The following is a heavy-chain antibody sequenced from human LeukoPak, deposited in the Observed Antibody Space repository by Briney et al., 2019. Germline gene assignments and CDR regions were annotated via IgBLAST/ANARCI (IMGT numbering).Heavy chain of an antibody. Sequence: ASVKVSCKASGYTFTSYGISWVRQAPGQELEWMGWISAYNGNTNYAQKLQGRVTMTTDTSTSTAYMELRSLRSDDTAVYYCARDRDSSSDTDFQHWGQGTLVTVSS. CDR3: ARDRDSSSDTDFQH. D-gene: IGHD6-13*01. J-gene: IGHJ1*01. CDR2: ISAYNGNT. CDR1: GYTFTSYG. V-gene: IGHV1-18*01.